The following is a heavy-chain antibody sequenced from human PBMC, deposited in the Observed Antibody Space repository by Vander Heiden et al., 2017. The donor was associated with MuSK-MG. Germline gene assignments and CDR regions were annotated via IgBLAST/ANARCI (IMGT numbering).Heavy chain of an antibody. Sequence: VQLVLSGAEVKKPGASVKVSCKASGYTFTSYYMHWVRQAPGQGLEWMGIITPSGGSTSYAQKFQGRVTMTRDTSTSTVYMELSSLRSEDTAVYYCARAPLGYSSGWYPPGDYWGQGTLVTVSS. CDR1: GYTFTSYY. CDR3: ARAPLGYSSGWYPPGDY. D-gene: IGHD6-19*01. J-gene: IGHJ4*02. CDR2: ITPSGGST. V-gene: IGHV1-46*03.